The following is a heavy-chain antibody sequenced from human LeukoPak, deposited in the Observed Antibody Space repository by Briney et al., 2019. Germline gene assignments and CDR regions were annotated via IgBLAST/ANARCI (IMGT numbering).Heavy chain of an antibody. V-gene: IGHV3-74*01. Sequence: GSLRLSCAASGFNFNNYWMHWVRQTPGKGLEWVSRINGDGSTTTYADSVKGRFTISRDNTKNMLYLQMNSLTAEDTAMYYCASLSQYPSAWFDPWGQGTLVTVSS. CDR2: INGDGSTT. J-gene: IGHJ5*02. CDR1: GFNFNNYW. D-gene: IGHD2/OR15-2a*01. CDR3: ASLSQYPSAWFDP.